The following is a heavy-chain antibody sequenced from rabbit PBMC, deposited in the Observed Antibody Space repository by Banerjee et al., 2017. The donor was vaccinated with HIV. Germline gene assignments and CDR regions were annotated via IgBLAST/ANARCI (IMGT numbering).Heavy chain of an antibody. D-gene: IGHD5-1*01. Sequence: QEQLEESGGDLVKPEGSLTLTCTASGFSFSSSYYMCWVRQAPGMGLEWIACIYAGNSDSTDYASWAKGRFTISKTSSTTVTLQMTSLTAADTATYFCARRADNTGWAMDLWGPGTLVPS. CDR2: IYAGNSDST. V-gene: IGHV1S45*01. J-gene: IGHJ6*01. CDR3: ARRADNTGWAMDL. CDR1: GFSFSSSYY.